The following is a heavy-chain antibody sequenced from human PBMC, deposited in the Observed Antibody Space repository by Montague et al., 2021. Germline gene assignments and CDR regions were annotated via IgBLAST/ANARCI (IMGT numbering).Heavy chain of an antibody. CDR1: GFTFSRYW. J-gene: IGHJ4*02. V-gene: IGHV3-74*01. Sequence: LRLSCAASGFTFSRYWMHWVRQVPGKGLVWVSRIKPDGSFISYADSVKGRFIISRDNAKNTLSLQMNSLRADDTAVYYCVRDQVDYYDSPGDDFDYWGQGTLVTVSS. D-gene: IGHD3-22*01. CDR3: VRDQVDYYDSPGDDFDY. CDR2: IKPDGSFI.